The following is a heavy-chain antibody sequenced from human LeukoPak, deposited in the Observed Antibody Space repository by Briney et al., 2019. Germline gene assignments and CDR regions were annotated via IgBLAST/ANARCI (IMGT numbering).Heavy chain of an antibody. CDR1: GFSLSNARMG. D-gene: IGHD6-13*01. J-gene: IGHJ4*02. V-gene: IGHV2-26*02. Sequence: SGPTLVNPTETLTLTCTVSGFSLSNARMGVSWIRQPPGKALEWLAHIFSNDEKSYSTSLKSRLTISKDTSKSQVVLTMTNMDPVDTATYYCARTYSSSWFETRGLVDYWGQGTLVTVSS. CDR3: ARTYSSSWFETRGLVDY. CDR2: IFSNDEK.